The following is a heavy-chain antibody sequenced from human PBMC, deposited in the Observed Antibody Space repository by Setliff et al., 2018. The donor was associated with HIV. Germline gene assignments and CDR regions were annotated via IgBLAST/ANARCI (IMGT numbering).Heavy chain of an antibody. CDR3: ARLGIGRYCNISSCYLSQ. D-gene: IGHD6-19*01. CDR1: GFTFSGYG. J-gene: IGHJ4*02. CDR2: ISAGGGGT. Sequence: GGSLRLSCAVSGFTFSGYGMSWVRQASGKGLEWVSGISAGGGGTNYADSVKGRFTISRDNSKNTLYLQMNSLRAEDTAVYYCARLGIGRYCNISSCYLSQWGQGTLVTVSS. V-gene: IGHV3-23*01.